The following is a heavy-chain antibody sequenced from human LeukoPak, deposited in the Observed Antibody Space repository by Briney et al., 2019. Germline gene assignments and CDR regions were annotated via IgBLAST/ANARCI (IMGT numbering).Heavy chain of an antibody. CDR2: TYYRSKWYN. CDR3: ARDQLVWFGELLNWFDP. D-gene: IGHD3-10*01. Sequence: SQTLSLTCAISGDSVSSNSAAWNWIRQSPSRGLEWLGRTYYRSKWYNDYAVSVKSRITINPDTSKNQFSLQLNSVTPEDTAVYYCARDQLVWFGELLNWFDPWGQGTLVTVSS. V-gene: IGHV6-1*01. J-gene: IGHJ5*02. CDR1: GDSVSSNSAA.